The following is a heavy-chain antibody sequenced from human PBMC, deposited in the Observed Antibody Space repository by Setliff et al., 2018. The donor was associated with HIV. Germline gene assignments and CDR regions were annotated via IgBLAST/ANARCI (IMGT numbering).Heavy chain of an antibody. J-gene: IGHJ3*02. CDR3: ARADSSSWFFATFDI. V-gene: IGHV4-34*01. D-gene: IGHD6-13*01. CDR2: IYHSGST. CDR1: GGSFSGYY. Sequence: SETLSLTCAVYGGSFSGYYWSWIRQPPGKGLEWIGYIYHSGSTHYNPSLNSRVAFSVDTSKNQFSLKLYSVTVADTAFYYCARADSSSWFFATFDIWGQGTMVTVSS.